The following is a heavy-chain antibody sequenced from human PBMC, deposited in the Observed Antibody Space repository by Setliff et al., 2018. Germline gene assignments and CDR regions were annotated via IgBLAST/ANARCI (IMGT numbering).Heavy chain of an antibody. D-gene: IGHD5-12*01. CDR1: GGSISSSSYY. CDR3: ARQDSGWFDY. CDR2: IYYSGST. Sequence: SETLSLTCTVSGGSISSSSYYWGWIRQPPGKGLEWIGSIYYSGSTYYNPSLKSRVTISVDTSKNQFSLKLSSATAADTAVYYCARQDSGWFDYWGQGTLVTVSS. V-gene: IGHV4-39*01. J-gene: IGHJ4*02.